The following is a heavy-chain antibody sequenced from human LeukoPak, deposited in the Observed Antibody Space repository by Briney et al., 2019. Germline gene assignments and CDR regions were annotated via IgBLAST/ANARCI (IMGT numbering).Heavy chain of an antibody. Sequence: GRSLRLSCAASGFSFENFAMHWVRQAPGKGLEWVSVISWNSGTKDYADSVKGRFTISRDNAKNSLYLQMNSLRAEDTAFYYCAKGSATGAAESFQYWGQGTLVTVSS. CDR1: GFSFENFA. D-gene: IGHD1-14*01. J-gene: IGHJ1*01. CDR3: AKGSATGAAESFQY. CDR2: ISWNSGTK. V-gene: IGHV3-9*01.